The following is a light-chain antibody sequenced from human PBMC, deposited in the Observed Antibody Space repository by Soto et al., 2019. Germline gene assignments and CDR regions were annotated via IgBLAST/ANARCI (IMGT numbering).Light chain of an antibody. CDR3: QQTYNLPRT. CDR1: LTIGDS. V-gene: IGKV1-39*01. J-gene: IGKJ1*01. Sequence: DIRTTQSPSSLSASVGDRVTITCRASLTIGDSLSWFQQKVGKPPTLLIYGASALQSGVPARFSGSGSGTDFTLTINNMQREDFATYYCQQTYNLPRTFGQGTKVDIK. CDR2: GAS.